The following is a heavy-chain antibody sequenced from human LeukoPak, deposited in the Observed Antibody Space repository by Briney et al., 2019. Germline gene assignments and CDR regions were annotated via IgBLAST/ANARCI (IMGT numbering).Heavy chain of an antibody. CDR3: ASQYTFDDFWSLNFDY. Sequence: SETLSLTCTVSGGSISSYYWSWIRQHPGKGLEWIGYIYYSGSTYYNPSLKSRVTISVDTSKNQFSLKLSSVTAADTAVYYCASQYTFDDFWSLNFDYWGQGTLVTVSS. V-gene: IGHV4-59*06. D-gene: IGHD3/OR15-3a*01. CDR2: IYYSGST. J-gene: IGHJ4*02. CDR1: GGSISSYY.